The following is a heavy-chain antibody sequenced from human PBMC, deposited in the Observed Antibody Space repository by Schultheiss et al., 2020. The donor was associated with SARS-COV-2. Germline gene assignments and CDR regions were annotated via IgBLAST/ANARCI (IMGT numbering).Heavy chain of an antibody. Sequence: GESLKISCAASGFTFSSYGMHWVRQAPGKGLEWVAVIWYDGSNKYYADSVKGRFTISRDNSKNTLYLQMNSLRAEDTAVYYCARVYNNYYDSSGHAVDIWGQGTRVKVS. CDR2: IWYDGSNK. V-gene: IGHV3-33*01. D-gene: IGHD3-22*01. CDR3: ARVYNNYYDSSGHAVDI. CDR1: GFTFSSYG. J-gene: IGHJ3*02.